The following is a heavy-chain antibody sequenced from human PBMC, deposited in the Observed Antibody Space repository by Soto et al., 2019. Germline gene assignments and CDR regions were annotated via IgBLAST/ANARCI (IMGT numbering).Heavy chain of an antibody. V-gene: IGHV2-70*11. CDR3: ARATYDYDSSGYAAYYFDY. Sequence: SGPTLVNPTQTLTLTCTFSGFSLSTSGMCVSWIRQPPGKALEWLARIDWDDDKYYSTSLKTRLTISKDTSKNQVVLTMTNMDPVDTATYYCARATYDYDSSGYAAYYFDYWGQGTLVTVSS. D-gene: IGHD3-22*01. CDR2: IDWDDDK. CDR1: GFSLSTSGMC. J-gene: IGHJ4*02.